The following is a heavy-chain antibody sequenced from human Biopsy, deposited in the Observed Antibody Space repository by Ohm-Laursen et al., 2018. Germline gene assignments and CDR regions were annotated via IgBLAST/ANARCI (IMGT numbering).Heavy chain of an antibody. V-gene: IGHV3-23*01. CDR1: GFTFTNHW. Sequence: SLRLSCAASGFTFTNHWMNWVRQAPGKGLERVAHIDVSDYNTYYADSVRGRFTISRDNSKQMVHLEINSLTADDTAVYYCVKQWGGYNFDSWGQGALVTVSS. D-gene: IGHD1-14*01. CDR3: VKQWGGYNFDS. J-gene: IGHJ5*01. CDR2: IDVSDYNT.